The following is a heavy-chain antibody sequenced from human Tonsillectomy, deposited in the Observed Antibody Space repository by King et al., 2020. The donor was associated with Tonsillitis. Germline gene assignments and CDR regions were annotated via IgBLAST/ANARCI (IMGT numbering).Heavy chain of an antibody. J-gene: IGHJ4*02. V-gene: IGHV4-4*07. CDR3: ARDRHQGSTKFDY. CDR2: IYINENT. D-gene: IGHD2-8*01. CDR1: GDSISGYY. Sequence: LQLQESGPGLVKPSETLSLTCTVSGDSISGYYWSWIRQPAGKGLEWIGRIYINENTDYNPSLKSRVTMSVDTSKNQFSLKLTSVTAADTAVYYCARDRHQGSTKFDYWGPGTLVTVSS.